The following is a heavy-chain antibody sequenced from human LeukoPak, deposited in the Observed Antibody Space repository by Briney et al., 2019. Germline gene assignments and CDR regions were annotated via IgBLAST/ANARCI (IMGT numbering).Heavy chain of an antibody. D-gene: IGHD3-22*01. V-gene: IGHV4-4*07. CDR1: GGSISSYY. J-gene: IGHJ3*02. CDR2: IYTSGST. CDR3: ARDSRITMIVVPFDI. Sequence: PSETLSLTCTVSGGSISSYYWSWIRQPAGKGLEWIGRIYTSGSTNYNPSLKSRVTISVDTSKNQFSLKLSSVTAADTAVYYCARDSRITMIVVPFDIWGQGTMVTVSS.